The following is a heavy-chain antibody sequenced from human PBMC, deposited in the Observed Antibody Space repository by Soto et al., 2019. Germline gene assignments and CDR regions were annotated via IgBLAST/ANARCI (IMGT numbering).Heavy chain of an antibody. CDR2: INVDNGET. D-gene: IGHD1-26*01. V-gene: IGHV1-18*04. Sequence: QVQLVQSGAEVKKPGASVKVSCKASGYNFMRYGFTWVRQAPGQGLEWMGWINVDNGETKYPQKIQGRVTMTTDTSTSTVYMELRRLTSDDTAVYYCARWISGGYSDWFDPWGHGTLVTGSS. J-gene: IGHJ5*02. CDR1: GYNFMRYG. CDR3: ARWISGGYSDWFDP.